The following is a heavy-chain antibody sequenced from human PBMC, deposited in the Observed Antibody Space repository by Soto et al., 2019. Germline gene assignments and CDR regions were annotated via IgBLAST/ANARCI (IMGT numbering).Heavy chain of an antibody. J-gene: IGHJ3*02. CDR3: ARLRYFDWFPNAFDI. D-gene: IGHD3-9*01. V-gene: IGHV3-21*01. CDR2: ISSSSSYI. Sequence: GGSLRLSCAASGFTFSSYSMNWVRQAPGKGLEWVSSISSSSSYIYYADSVKGRFTISRDNAKNSLYLQMNSLRPEDTAVYYCARLRYFDWFPNAFDIWGQGTMVTVSS. CDR1: GFTFSSYS.